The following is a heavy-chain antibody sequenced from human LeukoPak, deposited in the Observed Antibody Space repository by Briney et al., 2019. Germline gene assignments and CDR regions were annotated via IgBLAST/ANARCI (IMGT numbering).Heavy chain of an antibody. CDR2: IYTSRSS. CDR1: GGSISSYY. D-gene: IGHD3-22*01. J-gene: IGHJ4*02. V-gene: IGHV4-4*07. Sequence: SETLSLSCTVSGGSISSYYWSWIRQPAGKGLEWIGRIYTSRSSNYNPSLKSRVTMSVDTSKNQFSLKLSSVTAADTAVYYCAGDQYYYDSSGYLFDYWGQGTLVTVSS. CDR3: AGDQYYYDSSGYLFDY.